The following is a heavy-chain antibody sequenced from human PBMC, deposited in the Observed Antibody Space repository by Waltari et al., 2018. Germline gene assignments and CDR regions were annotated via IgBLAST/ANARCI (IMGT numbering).Heavy chain of an antibody. D-gene: IGHD5-18*01. J-gene: IGHJ6*02. Sequence: QLQLQESGPGLVKPSETLSLTCTVSGCSISRSNSSWGWIRQPPGKGLEWVGRIYYSGTTYYPPSLKSRVTISVATAKNQFSLKLSSVTAADTAMYYCARQCKGYNYGLGDYYYYGMDVWGQGTTVTVSS. V-gene: IGHV4-39*01. CDR1: GCSISRSNSS. CDR3: ARQCKGYNYGLGDYYYYGMDV. CDR2: IYYSGTT.